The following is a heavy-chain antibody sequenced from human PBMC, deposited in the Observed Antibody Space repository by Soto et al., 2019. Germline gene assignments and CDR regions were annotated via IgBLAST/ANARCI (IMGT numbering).Heavy chain of an antibody. V-gene: IGHV5-10-1*01. CDR2: IDPSDSYT. Sequence: ESLKISCKGSGYSFTSYWISWVRQMPGKGLEWMGRIDPSDSYTNYSPSFQGHVTISADKSISTAYLQWSSLKASDTAMYYCARHRQWLVQGEDAFDIWGQGTMVTVSS. D-gene: IGHD6-19*01. J-gene: IGHJ3*02. CDR1: GYSFTSYW. CDR3: ARHRQWLVQGEDAFDI.